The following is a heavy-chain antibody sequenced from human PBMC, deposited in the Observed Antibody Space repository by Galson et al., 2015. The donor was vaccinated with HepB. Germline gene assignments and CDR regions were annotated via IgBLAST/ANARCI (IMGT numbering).Heavy chain of an antibody. V-gene: IGHV1-8*01. J-gene: IGHJ4*02. CDR2: MNPNSGNT. CDR3: ARTRVSSSWYGV. Sequence: SVKVSCKASGSTFTSYDINWVRQATGQGLEWMGWMNPNSGNTGYAQKFQGRVTMTRNTSISTAYMELSSLRSEDTAVYYCARTRVSSSWYGVWGQGTLVTVSS. D-gene: IGHD6-13*01. CDR1: GSTFTSYD.